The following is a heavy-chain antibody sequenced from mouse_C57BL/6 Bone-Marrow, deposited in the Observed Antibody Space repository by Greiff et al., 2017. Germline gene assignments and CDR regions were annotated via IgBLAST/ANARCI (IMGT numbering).Heavy chain of an antibody. J-gene: IGHJ3*01. Sequence: QVQLKESGPELVKPGASVKISCKASGSTFTDYYINWVKQRPGQGLVWIGWIYPGSGNTKYNEKFKGKATLTVDTSSSPAYMQLSSLTSEDSAVYFCTRGGYFSWFAYWGKGTLVTVSA. CDR1: GSTFTDYY. D-gene: IGHD2-3*01. V-gene: IGHV1-84*01. CDR3: TRGGYFSWFAY. CDR2: IYPGSGNT.